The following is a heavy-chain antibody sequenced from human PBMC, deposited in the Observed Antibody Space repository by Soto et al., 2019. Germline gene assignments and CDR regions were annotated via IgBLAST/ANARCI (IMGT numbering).Heavy chain of an antibody. CDR1: GFSLTTTGVG. Sequence: QIVLQESGPTVVKPTQTLTLTCTFSGFSLTTTGVGVGWIRHAPGKALEWLAMVYWNDERRYSPSLKSRLTITQDTSKNQVVLTMTYMDPVDTATYFCAHYDSSGYFSHFDSWGQGTLVTVSS. D-gene: IGHD3-22*01. J-gene: IGHJ4*02. V-gene: IGHV2-5*01. CDR3: AHYDSSGYFSHFDS. CDR2: VYWNDER.